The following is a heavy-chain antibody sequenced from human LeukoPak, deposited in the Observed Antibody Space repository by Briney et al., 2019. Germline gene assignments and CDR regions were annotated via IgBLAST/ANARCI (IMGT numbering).Heavy chain of an antibody. CDR3: AIGGLLWFGELSHYDY. CDR1: GYTFTSYD. J-gene: IGHJ4*02. Sequence: GASVKVSRKSSGYTFTSYDINWVRQATAQGLEWMGWMNPNSGNTGYAQMFQGRVSMTRHTSISTAYMELSSLRSEDTAVYYCAIGGLLWFGELSHYDYWGEGTLVTVSS. CDR2: MNPNSGNT. V-gene: IGHV1-8*01. D-gene: IGHD3-10*01.